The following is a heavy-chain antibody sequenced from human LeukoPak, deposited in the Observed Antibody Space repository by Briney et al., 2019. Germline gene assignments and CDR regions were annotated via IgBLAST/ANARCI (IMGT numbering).Heavy chain of an antibody. CDR3: AREGGAGQGFDY. CDR1: GGTFSSYT. Sequence: SVKVSCKASGGTFSSYTISWVRQAPGQGLEWMGRIIPILGIANYAQKFQGRVTITADKPTSTAYMELSSLRSEDTAVYYCAREGGAGQGFDYWGQGTLVTVSS. CDR2: IIPILGIA. V-gene: IGHV1-69*04. J-gene: IGHJ4*02.